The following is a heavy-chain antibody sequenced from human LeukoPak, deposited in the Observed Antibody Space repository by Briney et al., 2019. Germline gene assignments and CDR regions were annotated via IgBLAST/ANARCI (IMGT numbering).Heavy chain of an antibody. CDR3: ARLSGYYQNWFDP. CDR1: GFTVSSNY. D-gene: IGHD3-22*01. Sequence: GGSLRLXCAASGFTVSSNYMSWVRQAPGKGLEWVSVTYSGGSTYYADSVKGRFTISRDNSKNTLYLQMNSLRAEDTAVYYCARLSGYYQNWFDPWGQRTLVTVSS. V-gene: IGHV3-66*02. J-gene: IGHJ5*02. CDR2: TYSGGST.